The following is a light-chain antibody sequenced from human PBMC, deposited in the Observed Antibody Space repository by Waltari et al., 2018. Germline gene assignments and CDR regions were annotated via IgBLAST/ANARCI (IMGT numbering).Light chain of an antibody. J-gene: IGLJ3*02. CDR2: DVT. CDR3: SSYAGNYTWM. Sequence: QSALTQPRSVSGSPGQPVTISCPGISSDVGGYNYVSWYQQHPGKVPKIMVYDVTQPPSGVPDRFSGSKSGYTASLTISGLQAEDEADYYCSSYAGNYTWMFGGGTKLTFL. V-gene: IGLV2-11*01. CDR1: SSDVGGYNY.